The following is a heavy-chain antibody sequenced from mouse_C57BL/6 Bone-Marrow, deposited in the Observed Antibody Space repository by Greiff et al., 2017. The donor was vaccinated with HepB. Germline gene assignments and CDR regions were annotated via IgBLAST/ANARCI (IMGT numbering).Heavy chain of an antibody. V-gene: IGHV5-17*01. CDR3: ARPYYYGSSPLFDY. Sequence: EVKLVESGGGLVKPGGSLKLSCAASGFTFSDYGMHWVRQAPEKGLEWVAYISSGSSTIYYADTVKRRFTISRDNAKNTLFLQMTSLRSEDTAMYYCARPYYYGSSPLFDYWGQGTTLTVSS. CDR2: ISSGSSTI. CDR1: GFTFSDYG. J-gene: IGHJ2*01. D-gene: IGHD1-1*01.